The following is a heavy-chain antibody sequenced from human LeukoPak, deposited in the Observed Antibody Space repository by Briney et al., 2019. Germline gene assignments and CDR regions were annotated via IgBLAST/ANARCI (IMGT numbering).Heavy chain of an antibody. V-gene: IGHV3-21*01. Sequence: GGSLRLSCAVSGFTFSSYSMNWVRQAPGKGLEWVSSISSSSSYIYYADSVKGRFTISRDNAKNSLYLQMNSLRAEDTAVYYCARGVGETYFDYWGQGTLVTVSS. CDR1: GFTFSSYS. J-gene: IGHJ4*02. CDR2: ISSSSSYI. CDR3: ARGVGETYFDY. D-gene: IGHD3-10*01.